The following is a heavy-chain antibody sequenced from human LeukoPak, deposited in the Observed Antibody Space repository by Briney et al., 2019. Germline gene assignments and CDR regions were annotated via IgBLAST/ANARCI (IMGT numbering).Heavy chain of an antibody. Sequence: SETLSLTCTVSGDSISSAYWGWLRQSAGKGLEYIGRLYVNGSPNSNPSLKSRVTMSLDTSKNQFSLKMTSVTAADSAIYFCARMPVPIHDAFDIWGQGTAVMVSS. D-gene: IGHD2-2*01. CDR1: GDSISSAY. CDR2: LYVNGSP. V-gene: IGHV4-4*07. CDR3: ARMPVPIHDAFDI. J-gene: IGHJ3*02.